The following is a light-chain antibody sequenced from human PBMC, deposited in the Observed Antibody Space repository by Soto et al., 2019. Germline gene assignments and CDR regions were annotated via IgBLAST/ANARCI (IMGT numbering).Light chain of an antibody. J-gene: IGKJ2*01. CDR1: QSVSSN. CDR2: GAS. CDR3: QQYNNWPHT. V-gene: IGKV3-15*01. Sequence: EIVMTQSPATLSVSPGERATLSCRASQSVSSNLAWYQQKPGQAPRLLIYGASTRATGIPARFRGSGSGTDFTPTISSLQSEDFAVYYCQQYNNWPHTSGQGTKLAIK.